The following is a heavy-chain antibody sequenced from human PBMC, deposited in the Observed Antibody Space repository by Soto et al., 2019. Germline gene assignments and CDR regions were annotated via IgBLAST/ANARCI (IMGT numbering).Heavy chain of an antibody. V-gene: IGHV1-2*04. CDR2: INPNSGGT. CDR3: ARESVVMVRGVIITSYYYYGMDV. Sequence: ASVKVSCKASGYTFTGYDIHWVRQAPGQGLEWMGWINPNSGGTNYAQKFQGWVTMTRGTSISTAYMELSSLRSDDTAVYYCARESVVMVRGVIITSYYYYGMDVWGKGTTVTVCS. CDR1: GYTFTGYD. D-gene: IGHD3-10*01. J-gene: IGHJ6*04.